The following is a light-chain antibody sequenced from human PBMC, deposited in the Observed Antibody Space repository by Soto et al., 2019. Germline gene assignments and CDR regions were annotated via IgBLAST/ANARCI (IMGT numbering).Light chain of an antibody. Sequence: IVLTQSPGTLSLSQGERATLSCRASQSVSSSYLAWYQQKPGQAPRLLIYGASSRATGIPDRFSGSGSGTDFTLTISRLEPEDFAVYYCQPYDTSPGTFGQGTKVDSK. J-gene: IGKJ1*01. CDR2: GAS. CDR3: QPYDTSPGT. CDR1: QSVSSSY. V-gene: IGKV3-20*01.